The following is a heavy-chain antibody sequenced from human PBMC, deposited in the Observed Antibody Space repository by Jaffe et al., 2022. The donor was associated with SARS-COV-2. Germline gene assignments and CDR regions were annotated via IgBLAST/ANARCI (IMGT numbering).Heavy chain of an antibody. V-gene: IGHV3-21*01. D-gene: IGHD3-10*01. CDR3: ARGRGVRGVITYFDY. CDR2: ISSSSSYI. Sequence: EVQLVESGGGLVKPGGSLRLSCAASGFTFSSYSMNWVRQAPGKGLEWVSSISSSSSYIYYADSVKGRFTISRDNAKNSLYLQMNSLRAEDTAVYYCARGRGVRGVITYFDYWGQGTLVTVSS. J-gene: IGHJ4*02. CDR1: GFTFSSYS.